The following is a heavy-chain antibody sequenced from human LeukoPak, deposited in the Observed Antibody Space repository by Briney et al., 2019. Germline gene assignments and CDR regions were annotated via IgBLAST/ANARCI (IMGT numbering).Heavy chain of an antibody. Sequence: SQTLSLTCAISGDSVSSNSAAWNWIRQSPSRGLEWLGRTYYRSKWYNDYAVSVKSRITINPDTSKNQFSLQLNSVTPEDTAVYYCARDATMVRGVITRAFDIWGQETMVTVSS. CDR3: ARDATMVRGVITRAFDI. CDR1: GDSVSSNSAA. CDR2: TYYRSKWYN. D-gene: IGHD3-10*01. V-gene: IGHV6-1*01. J-gene: IGHJ3*02.